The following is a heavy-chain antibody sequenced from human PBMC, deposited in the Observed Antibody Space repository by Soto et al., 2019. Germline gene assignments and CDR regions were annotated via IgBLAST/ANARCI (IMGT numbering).Heavy chain of an antibody. V-gene: IGHV1-69*01. CDR3: ARRGHSGSFYFDY. CDR1: GGTFSSYA. J-gene: IGHJ4*02. Sequence: QVQLVQSGAEVKKPGSWVKVSCKASGGTFSSYANSWVRQAPGQGLEWMGGIIPIFGTANYAQKFQGRVTITADESTSTAYMELSSLRSEDTAVYYCARRGHSGSFYFDYWGQGTLVTVSS. CDR2: IIPIFGTA. D-gene: IGHD1-26*01.